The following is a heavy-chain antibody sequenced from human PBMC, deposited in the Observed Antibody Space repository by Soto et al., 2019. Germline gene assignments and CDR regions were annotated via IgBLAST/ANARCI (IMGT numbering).Heavy chain of an antibody. V-gene: IGHV3-30*16. D-gene: IGHD6-6*01. CDR1: GGTFSSYA. J-gene: IGHJ6*02. CDR2: ISYDGSNK. CDR3: AGEYSSSSEDYYYYGMDV. Sequence: QVQLVQSGAEVKKPGSSVKVSCKASGGTFSSYAISWVRQAPGQGLEWVAVISYDGSNKYYADSVKGRFTISRDNSKNTLYLQMNSLRAEDTAVYYCAGEYSSSSEDYYYYGMDVWGQGTTVTVSS.